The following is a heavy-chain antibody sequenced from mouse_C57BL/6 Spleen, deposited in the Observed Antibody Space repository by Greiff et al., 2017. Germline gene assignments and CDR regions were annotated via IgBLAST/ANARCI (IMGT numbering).Heavy chain of an antibody. CDR3: ARRRLMDYFDY. CDR2: ISSGSSTI. V-gene: IGHV5-17*01. Sequence: VQLQQSGGGLVKPGGSLKLSCAASGFTFSDYGMHWVRQAPEKGLEWVAYISSGSSTIYYADTVKGRFTISRDNAKNTLFLQMTSLRSEDTAMYYCARRRLMDYFDYWGQGTTLTVSS. J-gene: IGHJ2*01. CDR1: GFTFSDYG. D-gene: IGHD2-2*01.